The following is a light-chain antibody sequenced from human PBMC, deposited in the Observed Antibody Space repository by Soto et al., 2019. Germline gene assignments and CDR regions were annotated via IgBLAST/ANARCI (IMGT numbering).Light chain of an antibody. V-gene: IGLV2-23*01. CDR3: CSYAGSSTWV. CDR2: EGS. CDR1: GSDVGGYNY. J-gene: IGLJ3*02. Sequence: QSALTQPASVSGSPGQSIAISCTGSGSDVGGYNYVSWYQQHPGKAPKLMIYEGSKRPSGVSNRFSGSKSGNTASLTISGLQAEDEADYYCCSYAGSSTWVFGGGTKVTVL.